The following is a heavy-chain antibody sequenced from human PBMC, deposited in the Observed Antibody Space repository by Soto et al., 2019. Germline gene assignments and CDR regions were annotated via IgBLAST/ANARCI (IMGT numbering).Heavy chain of an antibody. CDR3: ARDDTTGLLEF. CDR1: TDSMRTYS. CDR2: VYHTGRT. V-gene: IGHV4-59*01. J-gene: IGHJ4*02. Sequence: QVQLQESGPGLVRPAETLSLICSVSTDSMRTYSWTWIRQSPGKGLEWIGYVYHTGRTEHNPSLESRVTISIDMSKKQFSLQLTSVTAADTAVYFCARDDTTGLLEFWGQGTLVTVSS.